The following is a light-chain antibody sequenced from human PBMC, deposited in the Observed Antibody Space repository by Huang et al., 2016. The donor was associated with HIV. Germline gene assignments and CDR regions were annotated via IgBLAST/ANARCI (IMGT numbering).Light chain of an antibody. CDR1: RNINTY. CDR3: QQSYNTLT. Sequence: DIQMTQSPSSLSASVGDRVTITCRASRNINTYLNWYQQKPGKAPKRLIYGESKLQSGVPSMFSCSGSWTDFTLTISSLQPEDFATYYCQQSYNTLTFGPGTTVDI. V-gene: IGKV1-39*01. CDR2: GES. J-gene: IGKJ3*01.